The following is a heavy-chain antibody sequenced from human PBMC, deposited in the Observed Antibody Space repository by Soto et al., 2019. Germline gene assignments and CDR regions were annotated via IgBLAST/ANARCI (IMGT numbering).Heavy chain of an antibody. CDR2: IIPIFGTA. V-gene: IGHV1-69*13. CDR3: ARESTYYYDSSGYYDY. Sequence: SVKASCKASGGTFSSYAISWVRQAPGQGLEWMGGIIPIFGTANYAQKFQGRVTITADESTSTAYMELSSLRSEDTAVYYCARESTYYYDSSGYYDYWGQGTLVTVSS. D-gene: IGHD3-22*01. CDR1: GGTFSSYA. J-gene: IGHJ4*02.